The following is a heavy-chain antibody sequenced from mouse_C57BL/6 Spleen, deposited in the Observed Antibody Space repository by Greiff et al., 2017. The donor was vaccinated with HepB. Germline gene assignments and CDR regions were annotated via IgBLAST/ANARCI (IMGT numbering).Heavy chain of an antibody. V-gene: IGHV6-3*01. D-gene: IGHD1-1*01. J-gene: IGHJ2*01. CDR1: GFTFSNYW. CDR2: IRLKSDNYAT. CDR3: TGDSITTVVAYYFDY. Sequence: EVQVVESGGGLVQPGGSMKLSCVASGFTFSNYWMNWVRQSPEKGLEWVAQIRLKSDNYATHYAESVKGRFTISRDDSKSSVYLQMNNLRAEDTGIYYCTGDSITTVVAYYFDYWGQGTTLTVSS.